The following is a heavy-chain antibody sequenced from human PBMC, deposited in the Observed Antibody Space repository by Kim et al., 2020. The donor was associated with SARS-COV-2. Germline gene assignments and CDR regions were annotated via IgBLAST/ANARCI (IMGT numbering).Heavy chain of an antibody. V-gene: IGHV4-4*02. J-gene: IGHJ3*02. Sequence: SETLSLTCAVSGGSISSSNWWSWVRQPPGKGLEWIGEIHHRGSTNYHSPLKSRVTISVAKSKNHSPLKMTSVTAAATANYYCARCPQWDRHDVFDIWGQG. CDR2: IHHRGST. CDR1: GGSISSSNW. D-gene: IGHD1-26*01. CDR3: ARCPQWDRHDVFDI.